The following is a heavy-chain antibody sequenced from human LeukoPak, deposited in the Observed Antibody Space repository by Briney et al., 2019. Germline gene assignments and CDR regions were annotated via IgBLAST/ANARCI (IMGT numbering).Heavy chain of an antibody. D-gene: IGHD3-10*01. CDR3: ARVNAGDFYYGSGSYYSHLDY. V-gene: IGHV3-7*01. Sequence: GGSLRLSCAASGFTFNIYWMSWVRQAPGKGPEWVANIKEDGNEKYYVDSVRGRFTISRDNAKNSLFLQMNSLRAEDTAVYYCARVNAGDFYYGSGSYYSHLDYWGQGILVTVSS. CDR2: IKEDGNEK. CDR1: GFTFNIYW. J-gene: IGHJ4*02.